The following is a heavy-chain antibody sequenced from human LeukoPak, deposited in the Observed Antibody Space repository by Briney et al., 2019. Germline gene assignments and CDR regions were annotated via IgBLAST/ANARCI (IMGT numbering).Heavy chain of an antibody. CDR2: TYYRSKWSN. CDR3: ARAPIGGWYFDL. J-gene: IGHJ2*01. Sequence: SQTLSLTCAISGDSVSSNSAAWNCIRQSPSRGLEWLVRTYYRSKWSNDYAVSVKSRIIINPDTSQNQFSLQLNSLTPEDTAVYFCARAPIGGWYFDLWGRGTLVTVSS. D-gene: IGHD2-15*01. CDR1: GDSVSSNSAA. V-gene: IGHV6-1*01.